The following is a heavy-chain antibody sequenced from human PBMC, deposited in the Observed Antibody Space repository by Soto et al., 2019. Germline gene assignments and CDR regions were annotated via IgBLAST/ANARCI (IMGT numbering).Heavy chain of an antibody. CDR3: ARDVVGSPFYYGMDV. CDR2: ISSSSSTI. Sequence: GGSLRLSCAASGFTFSSYSMNWVRQAPGKGLEWVSYISSSSSTIYYADSVKGRFTISRDNAKNSLYLQMNSLRDEDTAVYYCARDVVGSPFYYGMDVWGQGTTVTVSS. J-gene: IGHJ6*02. CDR1: GFTFSSYS. D-gene: IGHD1-26*01. V-gene: IGHV3-48*02.